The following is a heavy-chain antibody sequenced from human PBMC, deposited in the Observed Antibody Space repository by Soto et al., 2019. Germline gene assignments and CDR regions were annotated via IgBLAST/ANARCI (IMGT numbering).Heavy chain of an antibody. CDR3: ARATAGVTPGELLYGMDV. CDR1: GGTFSSYA. CDR2: IIPIFGTA. J-gene: IGHJ6*02. Sequence: QVQLVQSGAEVKKPGSSVKVSCKASGGTFSSYAISWVRQAPGQGLEWMGGIIPIFGTANYAQKFQGRVTITADESTGTAYMEVSSLRSEDTAVYYCARATAGVTPGELLYGMDVWVQWTTVTVSS. V-gene: IGHV1-69*01. D-gene: IGHD3-10*01.